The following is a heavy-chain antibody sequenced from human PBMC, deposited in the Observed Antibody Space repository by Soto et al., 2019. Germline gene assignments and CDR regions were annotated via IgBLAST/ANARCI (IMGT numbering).Heavy chain of an antibody. Sequence: ASVKVSCKASGYTFTSYDISWVRQAPGQGLEWLGWISTYNGNTNYAQKLQGRVTMTTDTSTSTAYMELRSLRSDDTAVYYCARGFRVAATRWWFDPWGQGTLVTVSS. CDR1: GYTFTSYD. V-gene: IGHV1-18*01. CDR3: ARGFRVAATRWWFDP. CDR2: ISTYNGNT. J-gene: IGHJ5*02. D-gene: IGHD2-15*01.